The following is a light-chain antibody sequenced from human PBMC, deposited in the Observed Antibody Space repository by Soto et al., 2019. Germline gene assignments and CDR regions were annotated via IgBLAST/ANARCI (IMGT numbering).Light chain of an antibody. CDR3: QQVKSYPWT. Sequence: DIQLTQSPSFLSASVGDRVSITCRASQGISSFLAWYQQKPGKAPKLLIYAASTLQSGVPSRFSGRESGTEFTLTISSLQTEDFATYYCQQVKSYPWTFGQGTKVEIK. J-gene: IGKJ1*01. CDR1: QGISSF. CDR2: AAS. V-gene: IGKV1-9*01.